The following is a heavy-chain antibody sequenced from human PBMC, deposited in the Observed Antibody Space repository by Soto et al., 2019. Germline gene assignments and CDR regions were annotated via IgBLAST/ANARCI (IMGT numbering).Heavy chain of an antibody. J-gene: IGHJ6*03. CDR3: ARRCDILSGSPPRGYYYYMDV. Sequence: QVQLVQSGAEVKKPGASVKVSCKASGYTFTSYAMHWVRQAPGQRLEWMGWINAGNGNTKYSQKFQGRVTITRDTSASTAYMELSSLRSEDTAVYYCARRCDILSGSPPRGYYYYMDVWGKGTTVTVSS. V-gene: IGHV1-3*01. D-gene: IGHD3-9*01. CDR1: GYTFTSYA. CDR2: INAGNGNT.